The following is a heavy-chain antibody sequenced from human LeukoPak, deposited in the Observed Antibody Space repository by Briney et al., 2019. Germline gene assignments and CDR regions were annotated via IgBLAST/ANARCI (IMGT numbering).Heavy chain of an antibody. Sequence: PSETLSLTCTVSGGSISSGSYYWSWIRQPAGKGLEWIGRIYTSGSTNYNPSHKSRVTISVDTSKNQFSLKLSSVTAADTAVYYCARHYDFWSGSDDYWGQGTLVTVSS. V-gene: IGHV4-61*02. D-gene: IGHD3-3*01. J-gene: IGHJ4*02. CDR2: IYTSGST. CDR1: GGSISSGSYY. CDR3: ARHYDFWSGSDDY.